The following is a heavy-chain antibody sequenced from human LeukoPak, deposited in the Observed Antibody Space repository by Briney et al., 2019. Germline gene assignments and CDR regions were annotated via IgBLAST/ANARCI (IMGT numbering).Heavy chain of an antibody. CDR2: IWYDGSNK. Sequence: GSLRLSCAASGFTFSSYGMHWVRQAPGKGLEWVAVIWYDGSNKYYADSVKGRFTISRDNSKNTLYLQMSSLRAEDTAVYYCAKGGYDSSGFDYWGQGTLVTVSS. D-gene: IGHD3-22*01. CDR1: GFTFSSYG. J-gene: IGHJ4*02. V-gene: IGHV3-33*06. CDR3: AKGGYDSSGFDY.